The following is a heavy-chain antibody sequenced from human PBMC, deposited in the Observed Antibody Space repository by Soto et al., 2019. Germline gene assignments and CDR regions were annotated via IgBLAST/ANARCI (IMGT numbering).Heavy chain of an antibody. J-gene: IGHJ6*03. CDR2: IYYTGDT. D-gene: IGHD1-1*01. CDR1: GGSISSYF. V-gene: IGHV4-59*12. Sequence: ETLSLTCTVSGGSISSYFWSWIRQPPGKGLEWIGYIYYTGDTNSNPSLKSRVTMSVDTSKNQFSLKLSSVTAADSAVYYCARVEGTYFYYYMDVWGKGTTVTVSS. CDR3: ARVEGTYFYYYMDV.